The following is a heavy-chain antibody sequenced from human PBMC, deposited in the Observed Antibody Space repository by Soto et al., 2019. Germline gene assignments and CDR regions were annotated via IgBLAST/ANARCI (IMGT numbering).Heavy chain of an antibody. D-gene: IGHD6-25*01. CDR1: GYSFTRYW. V-gene: IGHV5-51*01. CDR2: TYPGDLDT. Sequence: GASLKISCKGSGYSFTRYWIDWVRPMPGKGLEWVGSTYPGDLDTRYSPCFRGQVTISADKSTRTAYLQWNSLKASDTAIYYCVREARRGGSYYYGMDVWGQGTTVTVSS. CDR3: VREARRGGSYYYGMDV. J-gene: IGHJ6*01.